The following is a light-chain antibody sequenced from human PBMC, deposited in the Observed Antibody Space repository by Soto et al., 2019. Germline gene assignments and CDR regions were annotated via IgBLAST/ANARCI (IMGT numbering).Light chain of an antibody. V-gene: IGKV1-27*01. J-gene: IGKJ2*01. CDR3: QKYNSAPHT. CDR1: QGISDY. Sequence: DIQMTQSPSSLSASVGDRVTITCRASQGISDYLAWYRQKPGRVPKLLIYAASTLQSGVPSRFSGSGSGTDFTLTITSLQPEDVATYYCQKYNSAPHTFGQGTKLEIK. CDR2: AAS.